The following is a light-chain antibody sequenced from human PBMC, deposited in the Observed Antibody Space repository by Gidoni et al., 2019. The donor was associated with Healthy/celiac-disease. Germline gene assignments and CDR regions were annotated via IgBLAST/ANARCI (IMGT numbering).Light chain of an antibody. V-gene: IGKV3-15*01. Sequence: EIVMTQSPATLSVSTGAIATLSCRASQSVSSNLAWYPQKPGQAPRLLIYGASTRATGIPARFSGSGSGTEFTLTISSLQSEDFAVYYCQQYNNWPMYTFGQGTKLEIK. CDR2: GAS. J-gene: IGKJ2*01. CDR1: QSVSSN. CDR3: QQYNNWPMYT.